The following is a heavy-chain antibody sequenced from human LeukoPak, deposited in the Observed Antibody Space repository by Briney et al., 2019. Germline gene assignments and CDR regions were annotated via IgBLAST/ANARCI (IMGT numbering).Heavy chain of an antibody. CDR2: IIPIFGTV. D-gene: IGHD1-26*01. J-gene: IGHJ6*03. CDR1: GGTFSMHG. CDR3: ARDSLNSGSYSVDYYMDV. V-gene: IGHV1-69*05. Sequence: SVKVSCKASGGTFSMHGISWVRQAPGQGPEWMGRIIPIFGTVNYSQKFQGRVTITTDESTSTAYMELSSLRSEDTAVYYYARDSLNSGSYSVDYYMDVWGKGTTVTVSS.